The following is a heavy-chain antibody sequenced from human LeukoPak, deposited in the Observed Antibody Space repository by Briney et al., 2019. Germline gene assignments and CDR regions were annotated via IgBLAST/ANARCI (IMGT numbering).Heavy chain of an antibody. CDR1: GGSYSGYY. D-gene: IGHD6-13*01. V-gene: IGHV4-34*01. CDR2: INHSGST. J-gene: IGHJ4*02. CDR3: ARRGRIAAAGYFDY. Sequence: SETLSLTCAVYGGSYSGYYWSWIRQPPGKGLEWIGEINHSGSTNHNPSLKSRVTISVDTSKNQFSLKLSSVTAADTAVYYCARRGRIAAAGYFDYWGQGTLVTVSS.